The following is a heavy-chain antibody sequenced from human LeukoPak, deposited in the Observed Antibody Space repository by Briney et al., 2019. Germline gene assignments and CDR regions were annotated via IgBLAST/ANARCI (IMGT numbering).Heavy chain of an antibody. J-gene: IGHJ6*03. V-gene: IGHV3-20*04. CDR2: INWNGGST. Sequence: PGGSLRLSCAASGFTFSSYWMSWVRQAPGKGLEWVSGINWNGGSTGYADSVKGRFTVSRDNAKNSLYLQMNSLRAEDTALYYCARGTKGYYYTNYYYYYMDVWGKGTTVTVSS. D-gene: IGHD3-22*01. CDR3: ARGTKGYYYTNYYYYYMDV. CDR1: GFTFSSYW.